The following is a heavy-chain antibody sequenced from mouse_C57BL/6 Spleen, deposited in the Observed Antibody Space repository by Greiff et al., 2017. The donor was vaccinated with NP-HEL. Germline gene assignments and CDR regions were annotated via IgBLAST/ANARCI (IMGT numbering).Heavy chain of an antibody. V-gene: IGHV1-53*01. D-gene: IGHD3-2*02. CDR1: GYTFTSYW. J-gene: IGHJ4*01. CDR2: INPSNGGT. Sequence: QVHVKQPGTELVKPGASVKLSCKASGYTFTSYWMHWVKQRPGQGLEWIGNINPSNGGTNYNEKFKSKATLTVDKSSSTAYMQLSSLTSEDSAVYYCARTAQATRGYYAMDYWGQGTSVTVSS. CDR3: ARTAQATRGYYAMDY.